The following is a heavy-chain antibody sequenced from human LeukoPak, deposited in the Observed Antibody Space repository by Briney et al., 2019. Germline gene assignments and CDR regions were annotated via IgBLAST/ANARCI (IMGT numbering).Heavy chain of an antibody. CDR2: ISSSGSTI. CDR1: GFTFSSYE. J-gene: IGHJ6*04. Sequence: GGSLRLSCAASGFTFSSYEMNWVRQAPGQGLERVSYISSSGSTIYYADSVKGRFTISRDNAKNSLYLQMNSLRAEDTAVYYCAELGITMIGGVWGKGTTVTISS. D-gene: IGHD3-10*02. CDR3: AELGITMIGGV. V-gene: IGHV3-48*03.